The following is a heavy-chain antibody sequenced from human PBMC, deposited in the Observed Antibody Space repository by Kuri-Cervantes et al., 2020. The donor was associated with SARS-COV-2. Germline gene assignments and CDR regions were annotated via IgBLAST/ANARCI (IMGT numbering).Heavy chain of an antibody. J-gene: IGHJ3*02. CDR3: ARESTYTFDI. CDR2: IYHSGST. D-gene: IGHD2-2*02. Sequence: SCAVSGDSFSSSTWWSWVRQPPGKGLQWIGEIYHSGSTNYNPSLKSRVTISIDKSKNQFSLKLTSVTAADTAVYYCARESTYTFDIWGQGTLVTVSS. CDR1: GDSFSSSTW. V-gene: IGHV4-4*02.